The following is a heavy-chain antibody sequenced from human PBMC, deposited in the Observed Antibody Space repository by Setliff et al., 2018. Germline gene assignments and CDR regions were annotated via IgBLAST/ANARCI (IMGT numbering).Heavy chain of an antibody. CDR3: AKVPITKVYFYMGV. V-gene: IGHV4-4*08. CDR1: GGSINNYY. J-gene: IGHJ6*03. D-gene: IGHD3-10*01. Sequence: SETLSLTCIVSGGSINNYYWSWIRQSPGKGLEWIGYIDTSGSTDYNPSLKSRVTISVDTSKNQLSLKLSSVTAADTAVYYCAKVPITKVYFYMGVWGKGTTVTVSS. CDR2: IDTSGST.